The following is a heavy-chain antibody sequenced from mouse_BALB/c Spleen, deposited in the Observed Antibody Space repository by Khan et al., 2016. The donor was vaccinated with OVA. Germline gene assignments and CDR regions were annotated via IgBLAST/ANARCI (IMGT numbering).Heavy chain of an antibody. CDR2: ISYSGST. J-gene: IGHJ2*01. V-gene: IGHV3-2*02. CDR3: ARDYGCSNYYVDD. D-gene: IGHD1-1*01. CDR1: GYSITSDYA. Sequence: EVQLQESGPGLVKPSQSLYLTCTVTGYSITSDYAWNWIRQFPGNKLEWVGYISYSGSTSYNPSLKSRITITRDTSKNNFFLQLNSVTTEDTATYDSARDYGCSNYYVDDWCDGTTTTVAS.